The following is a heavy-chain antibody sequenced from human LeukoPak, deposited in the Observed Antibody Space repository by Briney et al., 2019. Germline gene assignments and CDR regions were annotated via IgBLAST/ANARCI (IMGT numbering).Heavy chain of an antibody. J-gene: IGHJ4*02. CDR1: GGSFSGYY. CDR2: INHSGST. Sequence: SETLSLTCAVYGGSFSGYYWSWIRQPPGKGLEWIGEINHSGSTNYNPSLKSRVTVSVDTSKNQFSLKLSSVTAADTAVYYCARGYWGSGYWGQGTLVTVSS. V-gene: IGHV4-34*01. D-gene: IGHD7-27*01. CDR3: ARGYWGSGY.